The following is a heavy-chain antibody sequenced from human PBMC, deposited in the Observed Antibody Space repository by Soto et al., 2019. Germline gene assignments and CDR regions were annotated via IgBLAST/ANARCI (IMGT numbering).Heavy chain of an antibody. Sequence: EVQLLESGGGLVQPGGSLRLSCTAFGFTFKNYAMSWVRQAPGKGLEWVSLISGSGADTDYADSVKGRFTISRDNSKNTLYLQMNSLRVEDTAFYYCAKDTLAVAGAYFDYWGQGTLVTVSS. CDR2: ISGSGADT. J-gene: IGHJ4*02. V-gene: IGHV3-23*01. CDR1: GFTFKNYA. CDR3: AKDTLAVAGAYFDY. D-gene: IGHD6-19*01.